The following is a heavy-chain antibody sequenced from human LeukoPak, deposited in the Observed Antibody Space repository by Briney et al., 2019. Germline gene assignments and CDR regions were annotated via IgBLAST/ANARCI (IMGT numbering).Heavy chain of an antibody. V-gene: IGHV3-20*04. Sequence: GGSLRLSCAASGFTFDDYGMSWVRQAPGKGLEWVSGINWNGGSTYYADSVKGRFTISRDNSKNTLYLQMNSLRAEDTAVYYCAKVIVGATAPADAFDIWGQGTMVTVSS. J-gene: IGHJ3*02. CDR1: GFTFDDYG. D-gene: IGHD1-26*01. CDR2: INWNGGST. CDR3: AKVIVGATAPADAFDI.